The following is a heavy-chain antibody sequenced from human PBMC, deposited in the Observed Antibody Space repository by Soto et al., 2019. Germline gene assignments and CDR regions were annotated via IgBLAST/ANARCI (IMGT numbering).Heavy chain of an antibody. CDR2: INRGGSTT. J-gene: IGHJ4*02. V-gene: IGHV3-11*01. CDR3: ARGRSRYFDY. D-gene: IGHD1-26*01. CDR1: GFPFSDSY. Sequence: GGSLRLSCAASGFPFSDSYMSWIRQAPGKGLEWLSYINRGGSTTYYADSVKGRFIISRDNAKNSLYLQMNSLRAEDTPVYYCARGRSRYFDYWSQGTLVPVSP.